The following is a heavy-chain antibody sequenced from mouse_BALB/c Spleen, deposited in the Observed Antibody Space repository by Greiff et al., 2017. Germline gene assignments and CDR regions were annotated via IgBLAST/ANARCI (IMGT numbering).Heavy chain of an antibody. CDR3: ARSGYFFYAMDY. J-gene: IGHJ4*01. V-gene: IGHV14-3*02. CDR1: GFNIKDTY. Sequence: VQLQQSGAELVKPGASVKLSCTASGFNIKDTYMHWVQQRPEQGLEWIGRIDPANGNTKYDPKFQGKATITADTSSNTAYLQLSSLTSEDTAVYYCARSGYFFYAMDYWGQGTSVTVSS. CDR2: IDPANGNT. D-gene: IGHD1-2*01.